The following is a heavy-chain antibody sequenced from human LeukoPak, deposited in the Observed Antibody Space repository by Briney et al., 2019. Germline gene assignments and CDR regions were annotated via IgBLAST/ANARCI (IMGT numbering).Heavy chain of an antibody. D-gene: IGHD2-15*01. V-gene: IGHV1-18*01. CDR2: ISAYNGNT. CDR1: GYTFTSYG. CDR3: ARVKKVVATGSWFDP. J-gene: IGHJ5*02. Sequence: ASVKVSCKASGYTFTSYGISWVRQAPGQGLEWMGWISAYNGNTNYAQKLQGRVTMTTDTSTSTAYMELRSLRSDDTAVYYCARVKKVVATGSWFDPWGQGTLVTVSS.